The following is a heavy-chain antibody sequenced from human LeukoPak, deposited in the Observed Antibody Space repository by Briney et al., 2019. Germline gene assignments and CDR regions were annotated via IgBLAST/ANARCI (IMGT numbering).Heavy chain of an antibody. V-gene: IGHV3-33*01. Sequence: GGSLRLSCAASGFTFSDHGMNWGRQAPGKGLEWVTDIWYDGSQKYYADSVMVRFTISRDNSKNTLYLQMDSLRAEDTAVYYCARDIASRRIDYWGQGTLVTVSS. J-gene: IGHJ4*02. CDR1: GFTFSDHG. CDR2: IWYDGSQK. CDR3: ARDIASRRIDY. D-gene: IGHD6-6*01.